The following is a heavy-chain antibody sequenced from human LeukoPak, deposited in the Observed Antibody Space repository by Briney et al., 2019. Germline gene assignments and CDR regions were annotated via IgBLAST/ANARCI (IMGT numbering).Heavy chain of an antibody. Sequence: GGSLRLSCAASGFTFSSYWMSWVRQAPGKGLEWVANIKQDGSEKYYVDSVKGRFTISRDNAKNSLYLQMNSLRAEDTAAYYCARYEDSSGWYSVRYYYYMDVWGKGTTVTISS. CDR2: IKQDGSEK. CDR3: ARYEDSSGWYSVRYYYYMDV. CDR1: GFTFSSYW. D-gene: IGHD6-19*01. V-gene: IGHV3-7*01. J-gene: IGHJ6*03.